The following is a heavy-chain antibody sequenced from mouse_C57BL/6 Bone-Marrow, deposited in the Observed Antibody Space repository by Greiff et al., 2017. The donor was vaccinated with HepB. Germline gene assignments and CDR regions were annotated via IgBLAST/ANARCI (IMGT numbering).Heavy chain of an antibody. Sequence: QVQLQQSGAELVRPGASVKLSCKASGYTFTDYYINWVKQRPGQGLEWIARIYPGSGNTYYNEKFKGKATLTAEKSSSTAYMQLSSLTSEDSAVYFCARYDGYFLYWYFDVWGTGTTVTVSS. CDR3: ARYDGYFLYWYFDV. J-gene: IGHJ1*03. CDR2: IYPGSGNT. CDR1: GYTFTDYY. V-gene: IGHV1-76*01. D-gene: IGHD2-3*01.